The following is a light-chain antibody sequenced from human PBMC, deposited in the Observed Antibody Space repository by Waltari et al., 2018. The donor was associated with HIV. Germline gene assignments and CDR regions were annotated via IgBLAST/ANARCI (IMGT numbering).Light chain of an antibody. CDR3: QHYDDSPPWT. CDR2: GAS. Sequence: EIVLTQSPGTLSLPLGERATLSCRSSQSVSSNYLAWYQQKPGQAPRLLIYGASSRATGIPDRFSGSGSGTDFTLTISRLEPEDFAVYYCQHYDDSPPWTFGQGTKVEIK. V-gene: IGKV3-20*01. J-gene: IGKJ1*01. CDR1: QSVSSNY.